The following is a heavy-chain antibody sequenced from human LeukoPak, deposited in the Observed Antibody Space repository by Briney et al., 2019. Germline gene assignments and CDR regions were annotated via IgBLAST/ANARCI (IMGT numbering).Heavy chain of an antibody. CDR2: ISWNSGSI. Sequence: GGSLRLSCAASGFTFDDYAMHWVRQAPGKGLEWVSGISWNSGSIGYADSVKGRFTISRDNAKNSLYLQMNNLRAEDTALYYCAKDIGAAAGFGMDVWGQGTTVTVSS. V-gene: IGHV3-9*01. D-gene: IGHD6-13*01. J-gene: IGHJ6*02. CDR1: GFTFDDYA. CDR3: AKDIGAAAGFGMDV.